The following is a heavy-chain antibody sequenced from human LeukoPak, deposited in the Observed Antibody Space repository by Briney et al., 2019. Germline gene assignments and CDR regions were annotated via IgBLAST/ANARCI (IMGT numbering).Heavy chain of an antibody. CDR1: GFTFSSYS. V-gene: IGHV3-23*01. CDR3: AAYCSSTSCYLQAFDY. Sequence: PGGSLRLSCAASGFTFSSYSMNWVRQAPGKGLEWVSAISGSGGSTYYADSVKGRFTISRDNSKNTLYLQMNSLRAEDTAVYYCAAYCSSTSCYLQAFDYWGQGTLVTVSS. CDR2: ISGSGGST. D-gene: IGHD2-2*01. J-gene: IGHJ4*02.